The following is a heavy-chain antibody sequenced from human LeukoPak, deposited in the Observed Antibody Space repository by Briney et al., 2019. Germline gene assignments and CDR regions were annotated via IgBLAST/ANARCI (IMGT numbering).Heavy chain of an antibody. CDR3: ARVTTVTRHFDY. J-gene: IGHJ4*02. D-gene: IGHD4-17*01. CDR1: GFTFSSYS. CDR2: ISSSSLYI. Sequence: GGSLRLSCAASGFTFSSYSMNWVRQAPGKGLEWVSSISSSSLYIYYADSVKGRFTISRDNAKNSLFLQMNSLRAEDTAVYYCARVTTVTRHFDYWGQGTLVTVSS. V-gene: IGHV3-21*01.